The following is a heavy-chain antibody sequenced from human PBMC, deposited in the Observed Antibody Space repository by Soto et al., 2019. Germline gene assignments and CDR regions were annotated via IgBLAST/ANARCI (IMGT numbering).Heavy chain of an antibody. CDR3: ARDPRSVTIFGVVNEY. D-gene: IGHD3-3*01. CDR2: ISAYNGNT. CDR1: GYTFTSYG. Sequence: ASVKVSCKASGYTFTSYGISWVRQAPGQGLEWMGWISAYNGNTNYAQKLQGRVTMTTDTSTSTAYMELRSLRSDDTAVYYCARDPRSVTIFGVVNEYWGQGTLVNVSS. J-gene: IGHJ4*02. V-gene: IGHV1-18*04.